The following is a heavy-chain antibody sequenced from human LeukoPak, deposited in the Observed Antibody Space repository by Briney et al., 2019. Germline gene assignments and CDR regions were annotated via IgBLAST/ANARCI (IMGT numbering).Heavy chain of an antibody. V-gene: IGHV3-66*01. CDR2: IYSGGST. CDR3: ARVLELTSYAFDI. J-gene: IGHJ3*02. CDR1: GFTVSSNY. Sequence: GGSPRLSCAASGFTVSSNYMSWVRQAPGKGLEWVSIIYSGGSTHYADSVKGRFTISRDNSKNTLYLQMNSLRAEDTAVYYCARVLELTSYAFDIWGQGTMVTVSS. D-gene: IGHD1-26*01.